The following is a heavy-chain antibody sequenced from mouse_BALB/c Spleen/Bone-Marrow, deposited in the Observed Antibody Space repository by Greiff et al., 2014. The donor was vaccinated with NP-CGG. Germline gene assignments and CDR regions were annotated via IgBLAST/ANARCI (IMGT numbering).Heavy chain of an antibody. Sequence: VQLQQSGPGLVKPSQSLSLTCTVTGYSITSDYAWNWIRQFPGNKLEWMGYLSYSGSTSYNPSLKSRISITRDTSKNQFFLQLNSVTTEDTATYYCARYRGRYYFDYWGQGTTLTGSS. CDR3: ARYRGRYYFDY. CDR2: LSYSGST. CDR1: GYSITSDYA. J-gene: IGHJ2*01. V-gene: IGHV3-2*02.